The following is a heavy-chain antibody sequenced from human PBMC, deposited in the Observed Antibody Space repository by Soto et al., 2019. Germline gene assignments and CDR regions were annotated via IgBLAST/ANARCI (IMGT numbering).Heavy chain of an antibody. CDR3: ARTSGPRIYYFDY. D-gene: IGHD2-15*01. CDR1: GGSVSSGSYY. J-gene: IGHJ4*02. V-gene: IGHV4-61*01. CDR2: IYYSGST. Sequence: SETLSLTCTVSGGSVSSGSYYWSWIRQPPGKGLEWIGYIYYSGSTNYNPSLKSRVTISVDTSKNQFSLKLSSVTAADTAVYYCARTSGPRIYYFDYWGQGTLVTVSS.